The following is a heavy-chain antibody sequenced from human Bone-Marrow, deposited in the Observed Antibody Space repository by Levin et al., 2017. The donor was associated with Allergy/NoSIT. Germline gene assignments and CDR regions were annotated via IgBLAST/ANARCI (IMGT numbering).Heavy chain of an antibody. Sequence: GGSLRLSCVASGFSFRSYGMHWVRQTPGKGLDWVAVIVDDGSTQYYPDSVRGRFTISRDNSKNVLYLQMNSLRADDTAVYYCARDDVTEGNYVDLWGQGTLVSVSS. D-gene: IGHD3-10*01. CDR3: ARDDVTEGNYVDL. CDR2: IVDDGSTQ. CDR1: GFSFRSYG. J-gene: IGHJ4*02. V-gene: IGHV3-33*01.